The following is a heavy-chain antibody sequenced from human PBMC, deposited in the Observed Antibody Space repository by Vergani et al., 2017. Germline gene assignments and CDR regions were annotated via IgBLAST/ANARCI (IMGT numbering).Heavy chain of an antibody. D-gene: IGHD4-17*01. V-gene: IGHV2-26*01. CDR2: IFSNDEK. CDR1: GFSLSNARMG. Sequence: QVTLKESGPVLVKPTETLTLTCTVSGFSLSNARMGVSWIRQPPGKALEWLAHIFSNDEKSYSTSLKSRLTISKDTSKSQVVLTMTNMDRVDTATYYCERIDGVLEDDYGDYAVGRWFDPGGQGTLVTV. J-gene: IGHJ5*02. CDR3: ERIDGVLEDDYGDYAVGRWFDP.